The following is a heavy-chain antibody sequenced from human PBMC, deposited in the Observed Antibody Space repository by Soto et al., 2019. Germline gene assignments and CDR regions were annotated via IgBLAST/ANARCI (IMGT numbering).Heavy chain of an antibody. CDR1: GFTFSDYL. V-gene: IGHV3-11*06. Sequence: QMQLVESGGGLVKPGGSLRLSCSASGFTFSDYLMSWIRQTPGKVLEWISYISANSTFFRSIDSVKGRFSISRDNAKNSLYLHMNNLRPEDTGLYFCTRGGAAGDFWGQGTLVIVSS. J-gene: IGHJ4*02. CDR3: TRGGAAGDF. CDR2: ISANSTFF.